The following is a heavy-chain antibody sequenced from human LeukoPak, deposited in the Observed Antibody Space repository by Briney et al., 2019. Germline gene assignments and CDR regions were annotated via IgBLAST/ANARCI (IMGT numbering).Heavy chain of an antibody. CDR1: GGSISSYY. CDR2: IYTSGST. J-gene: IGHJ1*01. CDR3: AREESPTPRRSYFQH. V-gene: IGHV4-4*07. Sequence: SETLSLTCTVPGGSISSYYWSWIRQPAGKGLEWIGRIYTSGSTNYNPSLKSRVTMSVDTSKNQFSLKLSSVTAADTAVYYCAREESPTPRRSYFQHWGQGTLVTVSS.